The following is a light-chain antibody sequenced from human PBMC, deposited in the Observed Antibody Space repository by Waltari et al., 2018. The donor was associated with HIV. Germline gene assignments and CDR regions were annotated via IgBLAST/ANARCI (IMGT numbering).Light chain of an antibody. CDR3: QQSFSAAIT. J-gene: IGKJ5*01. CDR2: GAA. Sequence: DIQMTQSPSSLSASVGDTVTITCRASPNINNYLNWYQQRPGKPPNLLIYGAASLHPGVPSRFSARTSGANFTLTITRLQPEDFASYYCQQSFSAAITLGQGTRL. CDR1: PNINNY. V-gene: IGKV1-39*01.